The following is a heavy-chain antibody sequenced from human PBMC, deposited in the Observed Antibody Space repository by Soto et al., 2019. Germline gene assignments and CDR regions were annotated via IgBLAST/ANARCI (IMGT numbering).Heavy chain of an antibody. CDR3: AKYVTPCSGGSCYRNFDY. J-gene: IGHJ4*02. D-gene: IGHD2-15*01. Sequence: EVQLLGSGGGLVQPGGSLRLSCAASGFTFSSYPMSWVRQASGKGLEWVSAIGAGADTTYYADSVKGRFTISRDNYKNTLYLQMNSLRADDTALYHCAKYVTPCSGGSCYRNFDYWGQGTLVTVSS. CDR2: IGAGADTT. CDR1: GFTFSSYP. V-gene: IGHV3-23*01.